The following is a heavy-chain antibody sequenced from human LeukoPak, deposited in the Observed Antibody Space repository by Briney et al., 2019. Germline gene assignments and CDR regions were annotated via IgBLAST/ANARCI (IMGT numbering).Heavy chain of an antibody. CDR3: AREKKGYYYDSSGYYPYYYGMDV. J-gene: IGHJ6*02. CDR1: GFTVSSNY. V-gene: IGHV3-53*01. Sequence: PGGSLRLSCAASGFTVSSNYLSWVRQAPGKGLEWVSVIYSGGGTYYADSVKGRFTISRDNSKNTLYLQMNSLRAEDTAVYYCAREKKGYYYDSSGYYPYYYGMDVWGQGTTVTVSS. D-gene: IGHD3-22*01. CDR2: IYSGGGT.